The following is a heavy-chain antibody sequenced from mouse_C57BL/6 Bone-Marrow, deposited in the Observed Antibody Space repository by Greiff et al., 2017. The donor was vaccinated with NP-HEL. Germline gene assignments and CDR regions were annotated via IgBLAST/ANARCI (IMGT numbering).Heavy chain of an antibody. Sequence: EVMLVESGGGLVKPGGSLKLSCAASGFTFSSYAMSWVRQTPEKRLEWVATISDGGSYTYYPDNVKGRFTISRDNAKNNLYLQMSHPKSEDTAMYYCARAFYYYAMDYWGQGTSVTVSS. CDR3: ARAFYYYAMDY. CDR2: ISDGGSYT. V-gene: IGHV5-4*03. J-gene: IGHJ4*01. CDR1: GFTFSSYA.